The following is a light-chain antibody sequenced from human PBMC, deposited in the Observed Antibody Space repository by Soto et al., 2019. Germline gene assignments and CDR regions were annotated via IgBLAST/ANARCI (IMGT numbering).Light chain of an antibody. CDR1: QSVSSSY. J-gene: IGKJ2*01. Sequence: EIVLTQSPGTLSLSPGERATLSCRASQSVSSSYLAWYQQKPGQAPRLLIYGASSRATGIPDRFSGSGSGTDFTLTISRLEPEDFAVSYSQQYGSSPRYTFGQGTKLEIK. V-gene: IGKV3-20*01. CDR2: GAS. CDR3: QQYGSSPRYT.